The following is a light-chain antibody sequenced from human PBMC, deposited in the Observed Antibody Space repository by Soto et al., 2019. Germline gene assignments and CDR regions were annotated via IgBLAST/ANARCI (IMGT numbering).Light chain of an antibody. CDR2: DVN. CDR3: SSHSSTTTLI. CDR1: SSDVGGYNY. V-gene: IGLV2-14*01. Sequence: QSALTQPASVSGSPGQSITISCTGTSSDVGGYNYVSWYQQRPGKAPKLMICDVNIRPSGVSNRFSGSKSGDTASLTISGLQAEDEADYYCSSHSSTTTLIFGGGTKVTVL. J-gene: IGLJ2*01.